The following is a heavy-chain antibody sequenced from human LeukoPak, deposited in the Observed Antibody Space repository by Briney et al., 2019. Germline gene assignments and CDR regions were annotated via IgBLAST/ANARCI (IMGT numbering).Heavy chain of an antibody. V-gene: IGHV4-39*01. CDR1: GGSISSSGYF. Sequence: PSETLSLTCTVSGGSISSSGYFWGWIRQPPGKGLEWIGSMYYSGSTYYNSPLKSRLTISVDTSKNQFSLELSSMTAADTAGYYCARHRFGDYSFDYWDQGTLVTVSS. CDR3: ARHRFGDYSFDY. CDR2: MYYSGST. D-gene: IGHD3-10*01. J-gene: IGHJ4*02.